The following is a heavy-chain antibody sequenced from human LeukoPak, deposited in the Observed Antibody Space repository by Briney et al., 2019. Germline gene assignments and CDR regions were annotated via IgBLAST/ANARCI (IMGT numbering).Heavy chain of an antibody. CDR2: INHSGST. J-gene: IGHJ4*02. Sequence: PSETLSLTCAVYGGSFSGYYWSWIRQPPGKGLEWIGEINHSGSTNYNLSLKSRVTISVDTSKNQFSLKLSSVTAADTAVYYCAREVFGWYSFDYWGQGTLVTVSS. CDR3: AREVFGWYSFDY. CDR1: GGSFSGYY. D-gene: IGHD6-19*01. V-gene: IGHV4-34*01.